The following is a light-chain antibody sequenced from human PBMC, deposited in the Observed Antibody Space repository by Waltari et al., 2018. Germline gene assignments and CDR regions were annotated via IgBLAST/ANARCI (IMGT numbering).Light chain of an antibody. CDR2: EVS. J-gene: IGLJ3*02. CDR1: SSDIGGYNY. V-gene: IGLV2-14*01. CDR3: SSYTSNSRV. Sequence: QSALTQPASVSVSPGQSITISCTGTSSDIGGYNYVSWYQHHPGKAPKLIIYEVSNRPSGVSNRFSGSKSGNTASLTISGLQAEDEADYYCSSYTSNSRVFGAGTKLTVL.